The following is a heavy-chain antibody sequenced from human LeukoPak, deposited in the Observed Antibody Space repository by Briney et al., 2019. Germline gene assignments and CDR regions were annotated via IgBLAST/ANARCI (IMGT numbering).Heavy chain of an antibody. D-gene: IGHD3-22*01. J-gene: IGHJ3*02. CDR3: ARLGYYDSSGYGDAFDI. CDR2: IDPSDSYT. V-gene: IGHV5-10-1*01. Sequence: GESLKISCKGFGYSFTSYWISWVRQMPGKGLEWMGRIDPSDSYTNYSPSFQGHVTISADKSISTTYLQWSSLKASDTAMYYCARLGYYDSSGYGDAFDIWGQGTMVTVSS. CDR1: GYSFTSYW.